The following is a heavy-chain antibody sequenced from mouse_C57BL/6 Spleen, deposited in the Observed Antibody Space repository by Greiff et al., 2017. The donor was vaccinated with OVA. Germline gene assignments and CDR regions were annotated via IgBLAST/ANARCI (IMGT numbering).Heavy chain of an antibody. CDR3: GRLGTTVTGGDYYAMDY. CDR1: GYTFTNYW. D-gene: IGHD1-1*01. J-gene: IGHJ4*01. V-gene: IGHV1-63*01. CDR2: IYPGGGYT. Sequence: QVQLQQSGAELVRPGTSVKMSCKASGYTFTNYWIGWAKQRPGHGLEWIGDIYPGGGYTNYNEKFKGKATLTADKSSSTAYMQFSSLTSEDSAVYFCGRLGTTVTGGDYYAMDYWGQGTSVTVSS.